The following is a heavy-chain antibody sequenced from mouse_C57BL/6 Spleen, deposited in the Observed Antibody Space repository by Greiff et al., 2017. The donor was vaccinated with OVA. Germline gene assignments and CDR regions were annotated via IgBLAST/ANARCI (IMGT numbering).Heavy chain of an antibody. V-gene: IGHV1-22*01. CDR3: ARGLRAYFDY. CDR2: LNPNNGGT. CDR1: GHTFTDYN. D-gene: IGHD2-4*01. J-gene: IGHJ2*01. Sequence: EVQPQQSGPELVKPGASVKMSCKASGHTFTDYNMHWVKQSHGTSLEWIGYLNPNNGGTSYNQKFKGKATLTVNKTSSTAYRELRRQTSEDSAGYYCARGLRAYFDYWGQGTTLTVSS.